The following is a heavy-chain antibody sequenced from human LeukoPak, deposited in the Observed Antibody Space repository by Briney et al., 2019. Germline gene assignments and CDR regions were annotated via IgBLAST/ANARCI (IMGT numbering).Heavy chain of an antibody. J-gene: IGHJ6*03. CDR1: GGSFSGYY. CDR2: INHSGST. CDR3: ARGSRIQLWTNYYYYMDV. Sequence: SETLSLTCAVYGGSFSGYYWSWIRQPPGKGLEWIGGINHSGSTNYNPSLKSRVTISVDTSKNQFSLKLSSVTAADTAVYYCARGSRIQLWTNYYYYMDVWGKGTTVTVSS. D-gene: IGHD5-18*01. V-gene: IGHV4-34*01.